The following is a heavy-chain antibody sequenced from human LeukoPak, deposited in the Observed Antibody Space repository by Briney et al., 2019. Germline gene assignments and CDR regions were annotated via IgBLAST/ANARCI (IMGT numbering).Heavy chain of an antibody. D-gene: IGHD1-1*01. CDR2: MNPNSGNT. J-gene: IGHJ6*02. V-gene: IGHV1-8*01. Sequence: ASVKVPCKASGYTFTSYDINWVRQATGQGLEWMGWMNPNSGNTGYAQKFQGRVTMTRNTSISTAYMELSSLRSEDTAVYYCASLTTPYYYYYGMDVWGQGTTVTVSS. CDR1: GYTFTSYD. CDR3: ASLTTPYYYYYGMDV.